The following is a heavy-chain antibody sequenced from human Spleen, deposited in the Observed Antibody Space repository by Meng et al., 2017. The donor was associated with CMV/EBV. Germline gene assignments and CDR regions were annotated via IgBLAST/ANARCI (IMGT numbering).Heavy chain of an antibody. CDR2: INHSGST. V-gene: IGHV4-34*01. CDR1: NGSFNGYF. Sequence: SETLSLTCAVYNGSFNGYFWTWIRQPPGKGLEWIGEINHSGSTKYSPSLKSRVTISVDTSKSQFSLKMTSVTAADTAVYYCARDVGSGCSSTSCYNGYYYYGMDVWGQGTTVTVSS. J-gene: IGHJ6*02. CDR3: ARDVGSGCSSTSCYNGYYYYGMDV. D-gene: IGHD2-2*02.